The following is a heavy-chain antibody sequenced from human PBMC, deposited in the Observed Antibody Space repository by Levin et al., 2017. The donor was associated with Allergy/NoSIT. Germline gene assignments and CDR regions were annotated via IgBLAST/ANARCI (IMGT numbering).Heavy chain of an antibody. CDR2: ISTSATTK. V-gene: IGHV3-48*02. Sequence: GGSLRLSCAASGFTFSSYSLNWVRQAPGKGLEWLSYISTSATTKYYADSVRGRFTISRDNAKNSLYLQMNSLRDEDTAVYYCVTAGGWWPPYYIEYWGQGTLVTVSS. CDR3: VTAGGWWPPYYIEY. J-gene: IGHJ4*02. CDR1: GFTFSSYS. D-gene: IGHD2-15*01.